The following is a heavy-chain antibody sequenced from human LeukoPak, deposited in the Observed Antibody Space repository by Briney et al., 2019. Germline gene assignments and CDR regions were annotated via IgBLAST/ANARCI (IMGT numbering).Heavy chain of an antibody. D-gene: IGHD3-3*01. Sequence: ASVTVSCKASGYTFTSYGISWVRQAPGQGLEWMGWISAYNGNTNYAQKLQGRVTMTTDTSTSTAYMELRSLRSDDTAVYYCARDRPYDFWSGLQTQSNWFDPWGQGTLVTVSS. CDR2: ISAYNGNT. CDR1: GYTFTSYG. J-gene: IGHJ5*02. V-gene: IGHV1-18*01. CDR3: ARDRPYDFWSGLQTQSNWFDP.